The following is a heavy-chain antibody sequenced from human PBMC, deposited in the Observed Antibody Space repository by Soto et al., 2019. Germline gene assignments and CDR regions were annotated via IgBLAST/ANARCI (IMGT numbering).Heavy chain of an antibody. D-gene: IGHD5-18*01. CDR1: GFTFSSYA. V-gene: IGHV3-23*01. Sequence: GGSLRLSCAASGFTFSSYAMSWVRQAPGKGLEWVSAISGSGGSTYYADSVKGRFTISRDNSKNTLYLQMNSLRAEDTAVYYCAKDLAGLRYYGMDVWGQGTTVTSP. J-gene: IGHJ6*02. CDR2: ISGSGGST. CDR3: AKDLAGLRYYGMDV.